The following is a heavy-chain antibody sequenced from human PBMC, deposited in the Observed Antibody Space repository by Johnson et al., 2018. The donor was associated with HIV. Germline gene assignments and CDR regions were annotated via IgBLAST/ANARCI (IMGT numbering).Heavy chain of an antibody. D-gene: IGHD5-18*01. CDR2: ISYDGSNK. CDR3: ARDRGDTAMNDAFDI. V-gene: IGHV3-30*19. CDR1: GFTFSSYG. J-gene: IGHJ3*02. Sequence: QMQLVESGGGVVQPGRSLRLSCAASGFTFSSYGMHWVRQAPGKGLEWVAVISYDGSNKYYADSVKGRFTISRDNSKNTLYLQMNSLRAEDTAVYYCARDRGDTAMNDAFDIWGQGTMVTVSS.